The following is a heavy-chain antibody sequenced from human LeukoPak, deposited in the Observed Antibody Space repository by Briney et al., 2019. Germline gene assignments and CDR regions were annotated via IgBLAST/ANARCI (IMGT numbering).Heavy chain of an antibody. D-gene: IGHD2-2*01. J-gene: IGHJ5*02. CDR3: ARDVTNIVVVPAAMLPQFDP. V-gene: IGHV1-18*01. CDR1: GYTFTSYG. CDR2: ISAYNGNT. Sequence: ASVKVSCKASGYTFTSYGISWVRQAPGQGLEWMGWISAYNGNTNYAQKLQGRVTMTTDTSTSTAYMELRSLRSDDTAVYYCARDVTNIVVVPAAMLPQFDPWGQGTLVTVSS.